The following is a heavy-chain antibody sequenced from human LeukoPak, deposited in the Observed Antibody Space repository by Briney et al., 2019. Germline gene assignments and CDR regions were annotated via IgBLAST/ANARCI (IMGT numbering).Heavy chain of an antibody. CDR2: IYYSGST. CDR1: GGSISSYY. V-gene: IGHV4-59*01. Sequence: PSETLSLTCTVSGGSISSYYWSWIRQPPGKGLGWIGYIYYSGSTNYNPSLKSRVTISVDTSKNQFSLKLSSVTAADTAVYYCARGRGYCSSTSCYHNWFDPWGQGTLVTVSS. J-gene: IGHJ5*02. CDR3: ARGRGYCSSTSCYHNWFDP. D-gene: IGHD2-2*01.